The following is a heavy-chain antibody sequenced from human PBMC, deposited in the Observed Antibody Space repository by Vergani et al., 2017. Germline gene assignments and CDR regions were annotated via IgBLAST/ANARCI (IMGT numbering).Heavy chain of an antibody. CDR1: GGTFSSYT. D-gene: IGHD6-25*01. J-gene: IGHJ6*03. Sequence: QVQLVQSGAEVKKPGSSVKVSCKASGGTFSSYTISWVRQAPGQGLEWMGRIIPILGIANYAQKFQGRVTITADKSTSTAYMELSSLRSEDTAVYYCARCFRSGRRLPGLNYYYYYYMDVWGKGTTVTVSS. CDR2: IIPILGIA. CDR3: ARCFRSGRRLPGLNYYYYYYMDV. V-gene: IGHV1-69*02.